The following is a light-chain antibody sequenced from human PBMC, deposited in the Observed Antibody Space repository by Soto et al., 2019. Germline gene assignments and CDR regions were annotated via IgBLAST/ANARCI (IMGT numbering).Light chain of an antibody. V-gene: IGKV3-20*01. CDR1: QSVSSSY. CDR2: GAS. J-gene: IGKJ1*01. Sequence: EIVLTQSPGTLSLSPGERATLSCRASQSVSSSYLAWYQQKPGQAPRLLIYGASSRATGIPDRFSGSWSGTAFTLTISRLEPDDFAVYYCQQDGSSLTWTFGQGTKVEIK. CDR3: QQDGSSLTWT.